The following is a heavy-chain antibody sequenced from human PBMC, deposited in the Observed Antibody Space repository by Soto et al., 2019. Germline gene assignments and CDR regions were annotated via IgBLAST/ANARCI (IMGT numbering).Heavy chain of an antibody. V-gene: IGHV3-30-3*01. Sequence: GGSLRLSCAASGFTFSSYAMHWVRQAPGKGLEWVAVISYDGSNKYYADSVKGRFTISRDNSKNTLYLQMNSLRAEDTAVYYCARSHSGQGGVCYFSSGGSCSPDYWGQGTLVTVSS. CDR3: ARSHSGQGGVCYFSSGGSCSPDY. J-gene: IGHJ4*02. CDR1: GFTFSSYA. CDR2: ISYDGSNK. D-gene: IGHD2-15*01.